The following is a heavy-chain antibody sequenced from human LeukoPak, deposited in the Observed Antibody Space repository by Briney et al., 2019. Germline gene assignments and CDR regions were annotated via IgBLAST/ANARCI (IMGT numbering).Heavy chain of an antibody. V-gene: IGHV4-59*08. J-gene: IGHJ6*02. CDR1: GGSISSYY. D-gene: IGHD6-19*01. Sequence: SETLTLTCTVSGGSISSYYWSWIRQPPGKGLEWIGYIYYSGSTNYNPSLKSRVAISVDTSKNQFSLKLSSVTAADTAVYYCARRPEGGAVAGTRYYYGMDVWGQGTTVTVSS. CDR2: IYYSGST. CDR3: ARRPEGGAVAGTRYYYGMDV.